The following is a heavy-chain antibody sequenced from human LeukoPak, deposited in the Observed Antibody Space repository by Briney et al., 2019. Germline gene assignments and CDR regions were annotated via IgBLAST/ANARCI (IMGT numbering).Heavy chain of an antibody. Sequence: SETLSLTCTVSGGSISIYYWSWIRQPPGKGLEWIGDIYDSGSTNYNPSLKSRVTISVDTSKNQFSLKLSSVTAADTAVYYCASLTTAEAFDIWGQGTMVTVSS. CDR2: IYDSGST. CDR3: ASLTTAEAFDI. V-gene: IGHV4-59*01. CDR1: GGSISIYY. D-gene: IGHD3-22*01. J-gene: IGHJ3*02.